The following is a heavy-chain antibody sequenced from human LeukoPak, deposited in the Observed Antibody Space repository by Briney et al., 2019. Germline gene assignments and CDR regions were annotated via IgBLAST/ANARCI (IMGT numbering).Heavy chain of an antibody. CDR1: GFTLSSYG. CDR2: IFSDGSQK. Sequence: PGGSLRLSCAASGFTLSSYGMHWVRQAPGKGLEWVAPIFSDGSQKFHGGSMKGRFSLARHNSQNPLYLQMNSLRAEDTAVYFWAREISGSFDYWGQGALVTVSS. J-gene: IGHJ4*02. D-gene: IGHD6-19*01. CDR3: AREISGSFDY. V-gene: IGHV3-30*12.